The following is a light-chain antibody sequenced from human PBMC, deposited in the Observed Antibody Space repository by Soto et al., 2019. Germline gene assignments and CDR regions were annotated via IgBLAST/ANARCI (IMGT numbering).Light chain of an antibody. CDR2: YTS. CDR3: QQYNKSPIT. J-gene: IGKJ5*01. Sequence: EIVMTQSPATLSVSPGASATLSCRASQSVSSDLAWYQQKSGQAPRLLIYYTSTRATGFPARFSGGGSGTEFTLPISRLQSEDSEFYYCQQYNKSPITFGQGTRLEIK. CDR1: QSVSSD. V-gene: IGKV3-15*01.